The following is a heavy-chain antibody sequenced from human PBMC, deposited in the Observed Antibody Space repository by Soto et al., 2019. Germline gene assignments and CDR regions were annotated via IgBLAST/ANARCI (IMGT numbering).Heavy chain of an antibody. D-gene: IGHD2-2*01. CDR2: IYYSGST. V-gene: IGHV4-39*02. CDR3: AREGYCSSTSCYAFDP. CDR1: GGSISSSSYY. Sequence: SETLSLTCTVSGGSISSSSYYWGWIRQPPGKGLEWIGSIYYSGSTYYNPSLKSRVTISVDTSKNQFSLKLSSVTAADTAVYYCAREGYCSSTSCYAFDPWGQGTLVTVSS. J-gene: IGHJ5*02.